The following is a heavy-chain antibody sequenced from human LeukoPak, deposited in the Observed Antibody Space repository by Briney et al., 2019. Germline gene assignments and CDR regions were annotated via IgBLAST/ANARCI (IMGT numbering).Heavy chain of an antibody. D-gene: IGHD1-26*01. CDR2: ITSSSSRT. Sequence: GGSLRLSCSASGFIFSTYNMNWVRQAPGKALEWVSSITSSSSRTFYADSLKGRFTISRDNAKNSLSLQMDSLRAEDTAVYYCARGPSGSYSAFDIWGQGTMVTVSS. J-gene: IGHJ3*02. CDR3: ARGPSGSYSAFDI. V-gene: IGHV3-21*01. CDR1: GFIFSTYN.